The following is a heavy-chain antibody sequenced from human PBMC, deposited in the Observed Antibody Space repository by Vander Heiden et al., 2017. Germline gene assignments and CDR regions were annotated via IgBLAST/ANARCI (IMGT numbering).Heavy chain of an antibody. CDR3: AAAAQDIVVVPAADNWFDP. CDR1: GFTFTSPA. V-gene: IGHV1-58*01. J-gene: IGHJ5*02. CDR2: IVVGSGNT. D-gene: IGHD2-2*01. Sequence: QMQLVQSGPEVKKPGTSVKASCKASGFTFTSPAVEWVRQARGQRLEWIGWIVVGSGNTNYAQEFQERVTITRDMSTSTAYMELSSLRSEDTAVYYCAAAAQDIVVVPAADNWFDPWGQGTLVTVSS.